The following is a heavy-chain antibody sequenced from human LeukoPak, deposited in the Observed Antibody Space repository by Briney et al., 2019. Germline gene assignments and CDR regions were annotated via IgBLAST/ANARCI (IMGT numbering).Heavy chain of an antibody. J-gene: IGHJ4*02. CDR2: INSDGSSI. V-gene: IGHV3-74*01. D-gene: IGHD3-10*01. CDR3: ARDPGLLWFGELLYAPDY. Sequence: GGSLRLSCAASGFTLSSYWMHWVRQAPGKGLVWVSRINSDGSSISYAGSVKGRFTISRDNAKNSLYLQMNSLRAEDTAVYYCARDPGLLWFGELLYAPDYWGQGTLVTVSS. CDR1: GFTLSSYW.